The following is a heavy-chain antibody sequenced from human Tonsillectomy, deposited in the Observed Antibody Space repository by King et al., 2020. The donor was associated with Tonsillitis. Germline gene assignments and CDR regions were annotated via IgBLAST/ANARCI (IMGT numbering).Heavy chain of an antibody. Sequence: VQLVESGGGLVKPGGSLRLSCAASGFTFTNAWMNWVRQAPGKGLEWVGRIKSKTEGGTTDYAAPVKGRFTISREDSKNTLYLQMNSLKTEDTAVYYCTTSRLWFGDFDYWGQGTLVTVSS. CDR2: IKSKTEGGTT. J-gene: IGHJ4*02. V-gene: IGHV3-15*01. CDR3: TTSRLWFGDFDY. D-gene: IGHD3-10*01. CDR1: GFTFTNAW.